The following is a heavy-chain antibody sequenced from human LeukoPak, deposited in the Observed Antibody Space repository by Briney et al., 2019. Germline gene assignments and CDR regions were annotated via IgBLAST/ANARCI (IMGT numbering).Heavy chain of an antibody. CDR3: AKADCSSTSCHDVY. CDR2: ISGSGGST. D-gene: IGHD2-2*01. J-gene: IGHJ4*02. V-gene: IGHV3-23*01. CDR1: GFTFSSYG. Sequence: GGSLRLSCAASGFTFSSYGMSWVRQAPGKGLEWVSAISGSGGSTYYADSVKGRFTISRDNSKNTLYLQMNSLRAEDTAVYYCAKADCSSTSCHDVYWGQGTLVTVSS.